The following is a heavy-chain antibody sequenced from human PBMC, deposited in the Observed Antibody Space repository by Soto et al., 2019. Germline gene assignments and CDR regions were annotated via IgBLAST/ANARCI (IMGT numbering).Heavy chain of an antibody. Sequence: VQLVESGGGVVQPGRSLRLSCAASGFTFSSYGMHWVRQAPGKGLEWVAVIWYDGSNKYYADSVKGRFTISRDNSKNTLYLQMNSLRAEDTAVYYCASAESCSSTSCYQVDYWGQGTLVTVSS. CDR1: GFTFSSYG. J-gene: IGHJ4*02. CDR3: ASAESCSSTSCYQVDY. CDR2: IWYDGSNK. D-gene: IGHD2-2*01. V-gene: IGHV3-33*01.